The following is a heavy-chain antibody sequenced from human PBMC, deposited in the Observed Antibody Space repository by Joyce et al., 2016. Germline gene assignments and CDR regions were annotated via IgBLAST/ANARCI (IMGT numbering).Heavy chain of an antibody. CDR2: IGAGSRGP. CDR1: GFTFVGYA. V-gene: IGHV3-23*01. CDR3: VRPRVAVAGTRWFDP. D-gene: IGHD6-13*01. Sequence: SLRLSCAASGFTFVGYAMSWVRQAPGKGLEWVSAIGAGSRGPHYADSVGGRFTISRDDSDNSLYLHMSGLRSDDTAVYYCVRPRVAVAGTRWFDPWGQGTLVTVSS. J-gene: IGHJ5*02.